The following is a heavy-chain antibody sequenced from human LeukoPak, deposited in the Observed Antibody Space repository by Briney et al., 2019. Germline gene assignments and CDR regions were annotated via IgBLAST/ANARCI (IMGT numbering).Heavy chain of an antibody. CDR1: GGSISSYY. Sequence: SETLSLTCTVSGGSISSYYWSWIRQPPGKGLEWIGYIYYSGSTNYNPSLKSRVTISVDTSKDQFSLKLSSVTAADTAVYYCARATPSSWAEYFQHWGQGTLVTVSS. J-gene: IGHJ1*01. D-gene: IGHD6-13*01. CDR2: IYYSGST. V-gene: IGHV4-59*12. CDR3: ARATPSSWAEYFQH.